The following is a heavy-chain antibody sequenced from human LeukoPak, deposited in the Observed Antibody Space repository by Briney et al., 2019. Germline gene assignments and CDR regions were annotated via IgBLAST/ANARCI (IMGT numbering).Heavy chain of an antibody. J-gene: IGHJ4*02. D-gene: IGHD6-19*01. CDR3: ARAETYSSGWYDPFFDY. CDR1: GGSFSGYY. V-gene: IGHV4-34*01. Sequence: SETLSLTCAVYGGSFSGYYWSWIRQPPGKGLEWTGEINHSGSTNYNPSLKSRVTISVDTSKNQFSLKLSSVTAADTAVYHCARAETYSSGWYDPFFDYWGQGTLVTVST. CDR2: INHSGST.